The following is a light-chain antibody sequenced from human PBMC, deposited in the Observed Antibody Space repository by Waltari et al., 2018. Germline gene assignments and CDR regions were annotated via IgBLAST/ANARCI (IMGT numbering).Light chain of an antibody. CDR3: QSYDSSLGGSGV. V-gene: IGLV1-40*01. Sequence: QSILTQPPSVSGAPGQRVTXXXXXXXXXXXXXXXXXXXQHVPAHSPKRLNHGTRNRPSGVPDRFSGSKSGTPASLDIPGLQAEDEADYYCQSYDSSLGGSGVFGGGTKLTVL. CDR2: GTR. CDR1: XXXXXXXXX. J-gene: IGLJ2*01.